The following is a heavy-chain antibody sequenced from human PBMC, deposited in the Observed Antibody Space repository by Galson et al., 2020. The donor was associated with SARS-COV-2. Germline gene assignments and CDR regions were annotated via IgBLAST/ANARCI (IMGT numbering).Heavy chain of an antibody. CDR3: ARGYYYDSSGIYFDY. CDR2: INPNSGGT. Sequence: ASVTVSCKASGYTFTGYYMHWVRQAPGQGLEWMGWINPNSGGTNYAQKLQGRVTMTRDTSISTAYMELSRLRSDDTDVYYWARGYYYDSSGIYFDYWGQGTLVTVSS. D-gene: IGHD3-22*01. J-gene: IGHJ4*02. CDR1: GYTFTGYY. V-gene: IGHV1-2*02.